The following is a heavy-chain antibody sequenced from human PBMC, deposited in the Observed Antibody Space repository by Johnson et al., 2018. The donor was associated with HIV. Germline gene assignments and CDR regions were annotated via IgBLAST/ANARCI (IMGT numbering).Heavy chain of an antibody. D-gene: IGHD3-16*01. J-gene: IGHJ3*02. V-gene: IGHV3-30*03. Sequence: QVQLVESGGGVVQPGRSLRLSCAASGFTFSTYSMHWVRQAPGMRLEWVAVISYDGNNKYYEDSLKGRFNISRANSENTLYLQMNSLRAEDTAVYYCARDRLMTATLFPDAFDIWGQGTMVTVSS. CDR1: GFTFSTYS. CDR2: ISYDGNNK. CDR3: ARDRLMTATLFPDAFDI.